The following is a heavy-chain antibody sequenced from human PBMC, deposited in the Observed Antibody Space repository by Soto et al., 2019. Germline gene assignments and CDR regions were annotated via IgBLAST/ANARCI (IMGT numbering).Heavy chain of an antibody. J-gene: IGHJ4*02. CDR2: ISWNSGSI. D-gene: IGHD6-19*01. CDR1: GFTFDDYG. Sequence: GGSLRLSCAASGFTFDDYGMHWVRQGPGKGLEWVSGISWNSGSIGYAEFVKGRFTISRDNAKNSLYLQMNSLRAEDTALYFCAKSNNTGWFHFDYWGQGTLVTVSS. CDR3: AKSNNTGWFHFDY. V-gene: IGHV3-9*01.